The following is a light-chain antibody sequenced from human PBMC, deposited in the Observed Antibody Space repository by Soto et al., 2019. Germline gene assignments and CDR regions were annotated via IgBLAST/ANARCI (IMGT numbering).Light chain of an antibody. Sequence: EIVLTQSPGTLSLSPGDRATLSCRASETVSSNYLAWYQQKPGRAPSLLIFGASSRATGIPDRFSGSGSGADFTLTISSLEPEDFAVYYCQQYVSSPSFGGGTKVQIK. CDR3: QQYVSSPS. V-gene: IGKV3-20*01. CDR2: GAS. CDR1: ETVSSNY. J-gene: IGKJ4*01.